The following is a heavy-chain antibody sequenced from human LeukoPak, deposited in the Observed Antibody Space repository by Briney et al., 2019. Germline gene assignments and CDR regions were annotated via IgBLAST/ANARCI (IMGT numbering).Heavy chain of an antibody. Sequence: GASVKVSCKASGYTFTSYGISWVRQAPGQGLEWMGGINPNSGGTNYAQKFQGRVTMTRDTSISTAYMELSRLRSDDTAVYYCARGYNWNLGKDWGQGTLVTVSS. CDR3: ARGYNWNLGKD. D-gene: IGHD1-7*01. J-gene: IGHJ4*02. CDR2: INPNSGGT. V-gene: IGHV1-2*02. CDR1: GYTFTSYG.